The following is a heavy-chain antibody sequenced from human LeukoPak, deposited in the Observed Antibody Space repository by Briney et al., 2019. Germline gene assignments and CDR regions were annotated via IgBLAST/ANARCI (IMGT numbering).Heavy chain of an antibody. CDR1: GFTFSSYA. J-gene: IGHJ4*02. CDR2: ISGSGGST. V-gene: IGHV3-23*01. CDR3: AKDRQVAGKGDGGY. Sequence: GGSLRLSCAASGFTFSSYAMSWVRQAPGKGLEGVSAISGSGGSTYYADSVKGRFTISRDNSKNTLYLQMNSLRAEVTAVYYCAKDRQVAGKGDGGYWGQGTLVTVSS. D-gene: IGHD6-19*01.